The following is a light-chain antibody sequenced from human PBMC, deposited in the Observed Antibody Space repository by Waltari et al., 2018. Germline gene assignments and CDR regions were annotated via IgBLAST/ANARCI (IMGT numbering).Light chain of an antibody. J-gene: IGLJ2*01. Sequence: SYELTQPPSVSVSPGQTASITCSGDKLGDKYACWYQQKPGQSPVLVIYQDSKRPSGIPDPFSGSNCGNTATLTIGGTQAMDEADYYCQAWDSSTVVFGGGTKLTVL. CDR2: QDS. CDR3: QAWDSSTVV. V-gene: IGLV3-1*01. CDR1: KLGDKY.